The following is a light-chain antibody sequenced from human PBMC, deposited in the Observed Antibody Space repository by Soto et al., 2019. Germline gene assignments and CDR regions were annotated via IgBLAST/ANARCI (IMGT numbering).Light chain of an antibody. Sequence: EVVLTQSPAILSLSPGERATLSCRASQSVSVNFAWYQQKPGQAPRPLIYDASSRATGIPDRFSGSGSGTDFTLTISRLEPEDFAVYYCHQYGSSSWTFGQGTKVDIK. J-gene: IGKJ1*01. CDR3: HQYGSSSWT. CDR2: DAS. CDR1: QSVSVN. V-gene: IGKV3-20*01.